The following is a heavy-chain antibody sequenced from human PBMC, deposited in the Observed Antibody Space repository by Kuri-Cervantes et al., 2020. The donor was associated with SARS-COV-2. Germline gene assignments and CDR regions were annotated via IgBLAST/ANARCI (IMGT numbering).Heavy chain of an antibody. CDR1: GGSFSGYY. D-gene: IGHD6-6*01. Sequence: GSLRLSCAVYGGSFSGYYWSWIRQPPGKGLEWIGSIYYSGSTYYNPSLKSRVTISVDTSKNQFSLKLSSVTAADTAVYYCAREVSSEQLVAFDYWGQGTLVTVSS. V-gene: IGHV4-34*01. CDR3: AREVSSEQLVAFDY. J-gene: IGHJ4*02. CDR2: IYYSGST.